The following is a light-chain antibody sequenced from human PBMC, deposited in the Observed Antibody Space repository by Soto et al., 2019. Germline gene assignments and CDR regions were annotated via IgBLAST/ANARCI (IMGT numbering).Light chain of an antibody. V-gene: IGLV2-14*03. Sequence: QSVLPQPASVSGSPGQSITISCIGTSSDIGGYNFVSWYQQHPGEAPKLIIFDVSHRPSGISTRFSGSKSGNTASLTISGLQAEDEADYYCSSYRIRSPPDYVFGTGTKVTVL. CDR1: SSDIGGYNF. CDR3: SSYRIRSPPDYV. CDR2: DVS. J-gene: IGLJ1*01.